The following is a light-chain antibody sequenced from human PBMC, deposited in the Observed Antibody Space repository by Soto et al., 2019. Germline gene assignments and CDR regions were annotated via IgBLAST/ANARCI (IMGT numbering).Light chain of an antibody. V-gene: IGLV2-14*01. Sequence: QAVVTQPASVSGSPGQSITISCTGTSSAVGGYNYVSWYQQHPGKAPKLMIYDVSNRPSGVSNRFSGSKSGNTASLTISGLQADEEADYYCSSYTSSSTVVFGGGTKLTVL. CDR2: DVS. J-gene: IGLJ2*01. CDR3: SSYTSSSTVV. CDR1: SSAVGGYNY.